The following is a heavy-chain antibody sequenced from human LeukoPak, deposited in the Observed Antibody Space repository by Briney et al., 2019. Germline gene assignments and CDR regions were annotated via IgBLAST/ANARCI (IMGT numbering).Heavy chain of an antibody. CDR3: ARSSRGGYSYGYYYGMDV. CDR2: INHSGST. Sequence: PSETLSLTCAVYGGSFSGCYWSWIRQPPGKGLEWIGEINHSGSTNYNPSLKSRVTISVDTSKNQFSLKLSSVTAADTAVYYCARSSRGGYSYGYYYGMDVWGKGTTVTVSS. D-gene: IGHD5-18*01. J-gene: IGHJ6*04. CDR1: GGSFSGCY. V-gene: IGHV4-34*01.